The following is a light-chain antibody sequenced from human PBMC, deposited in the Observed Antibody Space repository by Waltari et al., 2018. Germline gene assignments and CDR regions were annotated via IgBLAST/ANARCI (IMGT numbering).Light chain of an antibody. CDR3: QSADSSGTSGV. J-gene: IGLJ3*02. V-gene: IGLV3-25*03. CDR1: TLPQQF. Sequence: SYELTPPPSVPVSAGQTARITCSGHTLPQQFACWYQQKPGQAPVRVIYRDSERPSGIPGRFSGSTSGTTVTLTITGVQAEDEADYYCQSADSSGTSGVFGGGTKVTVL. CDR2: RDS.